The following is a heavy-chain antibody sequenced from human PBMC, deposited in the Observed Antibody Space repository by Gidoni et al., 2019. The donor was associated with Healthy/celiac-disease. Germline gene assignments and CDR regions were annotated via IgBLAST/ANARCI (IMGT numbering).Heavy chain of an antibody. CDR3: ARATPKGGFDY. V-gene: IGHV4-59*01. J-gene: IGHJ4*02. Sequence: QVQLQESGPGLLKPSETLSLTCTASGGSISSYYWSWIRQPPGKGLEWIGYIYYSGSTNYNPSLKSRVTISVDTSKNQFSLKLSSVTAADTAVYYCARATPKGGFDYWGQGTLVTVSS. CDR2: IYYSGST. D-gene: IGHD3-16*01. CDR1: GGSISSYY.